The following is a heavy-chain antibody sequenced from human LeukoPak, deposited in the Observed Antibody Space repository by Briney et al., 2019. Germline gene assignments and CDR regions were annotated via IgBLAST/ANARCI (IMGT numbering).Heavy chain of an antibody. J-gene: IGHJ6*02. CDR3: ARLMRYYDFWSGDYYGMDV. D-gene: IGHD3-3*01. V-gene: IGHV1-2*02. CDR2: INPNSGGT. Sequence: ASVKVSCKASGYTFTGYYMHWVRRAPGQGLEWMGWINPNSGGTNYAQKFQGRVTMTRDTSISTAYMELSRLRSDDTAVYYCARLMRYYDFWSGDYYGMDVWGQGITVTVSS. CDR1: GYTFTGYY.